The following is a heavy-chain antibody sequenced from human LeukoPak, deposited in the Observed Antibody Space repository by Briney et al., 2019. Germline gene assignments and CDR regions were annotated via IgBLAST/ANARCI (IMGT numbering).Heavy chain of an antibody. D-gene: IGHD3-10*01. CDR1: GVSIRSSADY. V-gene: IGHV4-39*01. CDR2: IYYSGRP. CDR3: ARQYASGSHNI. Sequence: PSETLSLPCTVPGVSIRSSADYRGSTRHPPGKGLEWIANIYYSGRPYYNPSLKSRVTISVDTSKNQFSLKMSSVTAAGTAVYYCARQYASGSHNIWGQGTTITVSS. J-gene: IGHJ3*02.